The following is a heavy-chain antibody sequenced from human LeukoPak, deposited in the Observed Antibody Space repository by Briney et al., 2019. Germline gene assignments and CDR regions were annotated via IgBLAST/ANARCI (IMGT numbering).Heavy chain of an antibody. Sequence: ALVKVSCKASGGTFSSYAISWVRQAPGQGLQWMGGIIPIFGSANYAQKFQGRVTITTDESTTTAYMELSSLRSEDTAVYYCATLPRNVRGHDAFDIWGQGTMVTVSS. CDR1: GGTFSSYA. J-gene: IGHJ3*02. CDR2: IIPIFGSA. V-gene: IGHV1-69*05. D-gene: IGHD3-10*01. CDR3: ATLPRNVRGHDAFDI.